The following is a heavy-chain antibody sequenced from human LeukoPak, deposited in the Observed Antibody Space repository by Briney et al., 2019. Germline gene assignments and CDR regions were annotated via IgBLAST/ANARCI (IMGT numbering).Heavy chain of an antibody. CDR3: ARDSAPKWELLHPPIDY. V-gene: IGHV3-11*01. CDR1: GFTFSDYY. Sequence: GGSLRLSCAASGFTFSDYYMSWIRQAPGKGLEWVSYISSSGSTIYYADSVKGRFTISRDNAKNSLYLQMNSLRAEDTAVYYCARDSAPKWELLHPPIDYWGQGTLVTVSS. CDR2: ISSSGSTI. J-gene: IGHJ4*02. D-gene: IGHD1-26*01.